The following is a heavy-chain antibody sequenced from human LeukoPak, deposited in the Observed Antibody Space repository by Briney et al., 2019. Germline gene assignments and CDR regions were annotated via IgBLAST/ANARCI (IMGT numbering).Heavy chain of an antibody. Sequence: GGSLRLSCAASGFTFTIYGMHWVRQAPGKGLEWVAVIAEDGKTTYYADSVKGRFTISRDNAKNSLYLQMNSLRAEDTAVYYCAELGITMIGGVWGKGTTVTISS. CDR2: IAEDGKTT. J-gene: IGHJ6*04. D-gene: IGHD3-10*02. V-gene: IGHV3-30*18. CDR3: AELGITMIGGV. CDR1: GFTFTIYG.